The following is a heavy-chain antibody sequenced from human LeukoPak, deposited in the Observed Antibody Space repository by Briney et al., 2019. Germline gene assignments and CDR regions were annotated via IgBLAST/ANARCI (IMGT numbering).Heavy chain of an antibody. CDR2: INWNGGST. CDR3: ARDLESSSSWYVDY. D-gene: IGHD6-13*01. CDR1: GFTFSTYE. Sequence: GGSLRLSCAASGFTFSTYEMNWVRQAPGKGLEWVSGINWNGGSTGYADSVKGRFTISRDNAKNSLYLQMNSLRAEDTALYYCARDLESSSSWYVDYWGQGTLVTVSS. J-gene: IGHJ4*02. V-gene: IGHV3-20*04.